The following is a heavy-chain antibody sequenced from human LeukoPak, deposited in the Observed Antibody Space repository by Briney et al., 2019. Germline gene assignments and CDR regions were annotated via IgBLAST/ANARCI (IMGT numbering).Heavy chain of an antibody. D-gene: IGHD3-16*01. J-gene: IGHJ4*02. CDR2: VMSGRGST. CDR1: GFTVSDYY. V-gene: IGHV3-11*05. Sequence: VSLRFSCAASGFTVSDYYIRWLRQSPGKGPEWLSYVMSGRGSTNYADSVKGRFTISRDNAKNSVALQLDGLRADDTAVYFCTRERRGSYYAFESWGQGTLVTVSS. CDR3: TRERRGSYYAFES.